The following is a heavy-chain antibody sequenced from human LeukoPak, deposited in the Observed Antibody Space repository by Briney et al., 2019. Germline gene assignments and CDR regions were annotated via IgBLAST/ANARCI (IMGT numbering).Heavy chain of an antibody. CDR1: GFTFSSYA. CDR2: ISYDGSNK. Sequence: GGALRLSCAASGFTFSSYAMSWVGQAPGKGVEGVAVISYDGSNKYYADSVKGRFTISRDNSKNTLYLQMNSLRAEDTAVYYCAKGGSPIVGATNFDYWGQGTLVTVSS. J-gene: IGHJ4*02. CDR3: AKGGSPIVGATNFDY. V-gene: IGHV3-30*18. D-gene: IGHD1-26*01.